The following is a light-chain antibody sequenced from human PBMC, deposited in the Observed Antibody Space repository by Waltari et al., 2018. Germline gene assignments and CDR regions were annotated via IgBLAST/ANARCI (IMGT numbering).Light chain of an antibody. J-gene: IGLJ1*01. V-gene: IGLV2-14*01. Sequence: QSAPTQPASVSGSPGQSITISCTGTSSAVGGYDFFSWHQQYPVKAPKVMIYGVNNRPSGVSNRFSGSKSGNTASLIISGLQADDEADYYCSSYTTSGTLVFGTGTKVTVL. CDR2: GVN. CDR1: SSAVGGYDF. CDR3: SSYTTSGTLV.